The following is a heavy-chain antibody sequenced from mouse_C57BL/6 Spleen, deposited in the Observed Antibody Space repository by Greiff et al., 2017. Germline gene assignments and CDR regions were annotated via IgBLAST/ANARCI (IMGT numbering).Heavy chain of an antibody. D-gene: IGHD3-3*01. Sequence: QVQLQQSGPELVKPGASVKISCKASGYAFSSSWMNWVKQRPGKGLEWIGRIYPGGGDTNYNGKFKGKATLTADKSSSTAYMQLSSLTSEDSAVYFCARLEGYYYAMDYWGQGTSVTVSS. CDR1: GYAFSSSW. J-gene: IGHJ4*01. CDR3: ARLEGYYYAMDY. V-gene: IGHV1-82*01. CDR2: IYPGGGDT.